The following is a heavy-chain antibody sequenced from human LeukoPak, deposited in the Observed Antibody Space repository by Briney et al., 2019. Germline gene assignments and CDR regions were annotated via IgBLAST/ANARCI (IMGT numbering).Heavy chain of an antibody. Sequence: SETLSLTCTVSGGSISSSTYNWGWIRQPPGKGLEWIGSFYYPGSTYYNPSLKSRVTISVDTSKNQFSLKLSSVTAADTAVYYCARSPPPGYYFDYWGQGTLVTVSS. V-gene: IGHV4-39*01. CDR3: ARSPPPGYYFDY. CDR2: FYYPGST. CDR1: GGSISSSTYN. J-gene: IGHJ4*02.